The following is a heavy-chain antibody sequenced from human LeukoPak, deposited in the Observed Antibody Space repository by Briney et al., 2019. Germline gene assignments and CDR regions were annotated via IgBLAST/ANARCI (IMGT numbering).Heavy chain of an antibody. D-gene: IGHD2-2*01. CDR1: GGTFSSYA. Sequence: ASVKVSCKASGGTFSSYAISWVRQAPGQGLEWMGWINPNSGGTNYAQKFRGRVTMTRDTSISTVYMELSRLRSDDTAVYYCARDIVLVPARTYFDYWGQGTLVTVSS. V-gene: IGHV1-2*02. J-gene: IGHJ4*02. CDR3: ARDIVLVPARTYFDY. CDR2: INPNSGGT.